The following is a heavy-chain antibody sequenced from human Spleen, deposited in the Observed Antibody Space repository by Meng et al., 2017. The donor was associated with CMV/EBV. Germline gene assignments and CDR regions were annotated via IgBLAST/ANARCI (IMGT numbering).Heavy chain of an antibody. J-gene: IGHJ5*02. CDR3: ARGHPRLDP. CDR1: GFTFSDSY. Sequence: RLSCAASGFTFSDSYMTWIRQAPGKGLEWVSYISSSATSIYYAASVKGRFTISRDNAKKSLYLQMNNLRAEDTAVYYCARGHPRLDPWGQGTLVTSPQ. V-gene: IGHV3-11*04. CDR2: ISSSATSI.